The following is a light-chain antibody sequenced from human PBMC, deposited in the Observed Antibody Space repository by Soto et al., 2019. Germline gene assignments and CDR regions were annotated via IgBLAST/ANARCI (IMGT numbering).Light chain of an antibody. Sequence: IGRTRSPAPLSVSPVERATLSCRASQSVSSNLAWYQQKPGQTPRLLIYGASTRATGIPTRFSGSGSGTEFTLTISSLQSEDFAHYYCQHYNNWPYTFGQGTKLDIK. J-gene: IGKJ2*01. CDR3: QHYNNWPYT. CDR2: GAS. CDR1: QSVSSN. V-gene: IGKV3-15*01.